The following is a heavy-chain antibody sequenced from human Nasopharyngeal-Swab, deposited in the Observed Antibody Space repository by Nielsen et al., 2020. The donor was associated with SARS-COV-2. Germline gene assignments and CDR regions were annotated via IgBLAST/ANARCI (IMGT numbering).Heavy chain of an antibody. J-gene: IGHJ5*02. CDR3: ARDLPDIWFGELSFLGWFDP. Sequence: WIRQSPSRGLEWLGRTYYRAKWYNDYAVSVKSRITFNPDTSKNQFSLQLNFVTPEDTAVYYCARDLPDIWFGELSFLGWFDPWGQGTLVTVSS. D-gene: IGHD3-10*01. CDR2: TYYRAKWYN. V-gene: IGHV6-1*01.